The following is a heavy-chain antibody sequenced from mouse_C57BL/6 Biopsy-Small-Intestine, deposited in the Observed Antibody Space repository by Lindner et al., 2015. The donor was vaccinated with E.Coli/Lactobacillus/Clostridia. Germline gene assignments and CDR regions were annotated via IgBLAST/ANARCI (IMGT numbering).Heavy chain of an antibody. J-gene: IGHJ2*01. CDR1: GFTFSDYG. CDR2: INPGSDVI. Sequence: VQLQESGGGLVKPGGSLKLSCAASGFTFSDYGMHWVRQAPEKGLEWIAYINPGSDVIYYADTVKGRFTISRDNAKNTLFLQMTSLRSEDTAMYYCATGFDYWGQGTTLTVSS. CDR3: ATGFDY. V-gene: IGHV5-17*01.